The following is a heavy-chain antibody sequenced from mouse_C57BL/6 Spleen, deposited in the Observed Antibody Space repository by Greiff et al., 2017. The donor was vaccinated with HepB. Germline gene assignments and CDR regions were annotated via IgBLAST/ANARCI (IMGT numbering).Heavy chain of an antibody. CDR2: ISSGGSYT. CDR3: ARHSSTVRSAMDY. V-gene: IGHV5-6*01. CDR1: GFTFSSYG. Sequence: EVQLVESGGDLVKPGGSLKLSCAASGFTFSSYGMSWVRQTPDKRLEWVATISSGGSYTYYPDSVKGRFTISRDNAKNTLYLQMSSLKSEDTAMYYCARHSSTVRSAMDYWGQGTSVTVSS. D-gene: IGHD1-1*01. J-gene: IGHJ4*01.